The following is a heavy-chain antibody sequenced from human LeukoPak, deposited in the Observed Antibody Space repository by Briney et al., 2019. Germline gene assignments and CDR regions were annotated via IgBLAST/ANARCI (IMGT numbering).Heavy chain of an antibody. J-gene: IGHJ4*02. CDR3: ARGPSDYGFDY. Sequence: SETLSLTCVVYGGSFSGYYWSWIRQPPGKGLEWMGQINHSGSTNYNPSPKSRVTISVDTSKNQFSLKLSSVTAADTAVYYCARGPSDYGFDYWGQGTLVTVSS. CDR1: GGSFSGYY. CDR2: INHSGST. D-gene: IGHD4-17*01. V-gene: IGHV4-34*01.